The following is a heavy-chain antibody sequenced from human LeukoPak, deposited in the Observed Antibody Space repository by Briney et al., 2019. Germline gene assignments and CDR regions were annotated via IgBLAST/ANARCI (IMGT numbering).Heavy chain of an antibody. Sequence: SETLSLTCTVSGGSISSYYWSWIRQPPGKGLEWIGYIYYSGSTNYNPSLKSRVTISVDTSKNQFSLKLSSVTAADTAVYYCAAAGYRSGWYGDYYYGMDVWGQGTTVTVSS. V-gene: IGHV4-59*08. CDR2: IYYSGST. CDR3: AAAGYRSGWYGDYYYGMDV. J-gene: IGHJ6*02. D-gene: IGHD6-19*01. CDR1: GGSISSYY.